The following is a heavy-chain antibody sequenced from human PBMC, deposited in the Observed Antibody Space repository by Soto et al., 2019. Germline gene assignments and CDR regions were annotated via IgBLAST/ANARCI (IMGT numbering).Heavy chain of an antibody. CDR1: GYTFTGYY. V-gene: IGHV1-2*02. CDR3: ARDRGVLHASSLDY. Sequence: QVQLVQSGAEVKKPVASVKVSCKASGYTFTGYYMHWVRQAPGQGLEWMGWIKTNSGGTNYAQKFQGSVTMTRDTSLINAYMELSRLRSDDTAVYYGARDRGVLHASSLDYLGQGTLVTVSS. D-gene: IGHD1-26*01. J-gene: IGHJ4*02. CDR2: IKTNSGGT.